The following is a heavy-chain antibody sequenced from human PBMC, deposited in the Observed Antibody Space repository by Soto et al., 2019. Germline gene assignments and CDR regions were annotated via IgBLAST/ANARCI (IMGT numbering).Heavy chain of an antibody. D-gene: IGHD4-4*01. CDR2: IYYRGGT. Sequence: TPAVAGSVSWDTINSGGEYGSCNQQHPGKGVEGSGYIYYRGGTYYNPSLKSRVTISVDTSKNQFSLKLSSVTAADTAVYYCPRDQTTVNTPYYYGMDVCGQGTTVTVS. V-gene: IGHV4-31*03. CDR3: PRDQTTVNTPYYYGMDV. J-gene: IGHJ6*02. CDR1: WDTINSGGEY.